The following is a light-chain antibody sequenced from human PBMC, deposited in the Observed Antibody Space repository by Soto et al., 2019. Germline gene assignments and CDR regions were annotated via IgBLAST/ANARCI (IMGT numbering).Light chain of an antibody. CDR1: QIINTW. J-gene: IGKJ3*01. CDR3: QQYETYSGT. V-gene: IGKV1-5*03. CDR2: RAS. Sequence: DIQMTQSPSSLSASVGDRVTITCRASQIINTWLAWYQQKPGKAPKLLIYRASNLVNGVPSRFSGSGSGTEFTLTISRLQPDDFSSYYCQQYETYSGTFGPGTKVDL.